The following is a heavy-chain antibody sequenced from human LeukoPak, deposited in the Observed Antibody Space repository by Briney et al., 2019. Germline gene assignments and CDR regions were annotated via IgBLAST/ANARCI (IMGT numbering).Heavy chain of an antibody. CDR3: ARAWEWELPLDY. Sequence: ASVKVSCKASGYTFTGYYMHWVRQAPGQGLEWVGWINPNSGGTNYAQKFQGRVTMTRDTSISTAYMELSRLRSDDTAVYYCARAWEWELPLDYWGQGTLVTVSS. V-gene: IGHV1-2*02. D-gene: IGHD1-26*01. CDR2: INPNSGGT. CDR1: GYTFTGYY. J-gene: IGHJ4*02.